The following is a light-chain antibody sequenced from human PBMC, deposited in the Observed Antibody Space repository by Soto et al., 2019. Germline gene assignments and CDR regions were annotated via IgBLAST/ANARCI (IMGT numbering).Light chain of an antibody. Sequence: EIVMTQSPATLTVSPGERATLSCRASQSVSSNLAWYQQKPGQAPRLLIDGASTRATGIPARFSGRGSGTEFTLTISSLQSEDFAVYYCQHYNSYSEAFGQGTKVELK. CDR3: QHYNSYSEA. CDR2: GAS. CDR1: QSVSSN. V-gene: IGKV3D-15*01. J-gene: IGKJ1*01.